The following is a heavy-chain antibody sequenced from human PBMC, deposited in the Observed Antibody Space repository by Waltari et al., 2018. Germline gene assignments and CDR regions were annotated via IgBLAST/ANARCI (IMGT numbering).Heavy chain of an antibody. J-gene: IGHJ6*03. Sequence: QVQLQQWGAGLLKPPETLSLTCAVYGGSFSGYYWSWSRPPPGKALEWIGEINHSGSTNYNPSLKSRVTISVDTSKNQFSLKLSSVTAADTAVYFCARFDIAAAGTYAHYYYMDVWGKGTAVTVSS. V-gene: IGHV4-34*01. CDR3: ARFDIAAAGTYAHYYYMDV. D-gene: IGHD6-13*01. CDR1: GGSFSGYY. CDR2: INHSGST.